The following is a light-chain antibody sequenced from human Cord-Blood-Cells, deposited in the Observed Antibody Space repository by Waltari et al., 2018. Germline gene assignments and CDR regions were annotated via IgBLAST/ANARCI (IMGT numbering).Light chain of an antibody. V-gene: IGLV2-14*03. J-gene: IGLJ3*02. CDR2: DVS. Sequence: QSALTQPASVSGSPGQSITIPCPGTTSDVGGYTYASWYQQHPGKAPRLMIYDVSNRPSGVSNRFSGSKSGNTASLTISGLQAEDEADYYCSSYTSSSTLVFGGGTKLTVL. CDR1: TSDVGGYTY. CDR3: SSYTSSSTLV.